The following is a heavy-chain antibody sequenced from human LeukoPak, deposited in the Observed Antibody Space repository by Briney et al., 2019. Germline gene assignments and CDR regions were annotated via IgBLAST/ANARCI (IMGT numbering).Heavy chain of an antibody. D-gene: IGHD3-10*01. CDR2: IYYSGST. CDR3: ARGGARGSSAFDI. CDR1: GDSISAFY. Sequence: PWETLSLTCTVSGDSISAFYWSWIRQPPGKGLEWIGYIYYSGSTSYNPSLKSRVTISIETSKNQFSLKLRSVTAADTAVYYCARGGARGSSAFDIWGQGTMVTVSS. J-gene: IGHJ3*02. V-gene: IGHV4-59*01.